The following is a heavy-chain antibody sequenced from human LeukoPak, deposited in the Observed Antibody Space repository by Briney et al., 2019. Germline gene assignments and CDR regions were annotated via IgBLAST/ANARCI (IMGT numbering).Heavy chain of an antibody. J-gene: IGHJ4*02. V-gene: IGHV3-53*01. D-gene: IGHD5-18*01. CDR1: GFTVSSNY. CDR3: ARVRWIPMNPYYFDY. CDR2: IYSGGST. Sequence: PGGSLRLSCAASGFTVSSNYMSWVRQAPGKGLEWVSVIYSGGSTYYADSVKGRFTISRDNSKNTLYLQMNSLRAEDTAVYYCARVRWIPMNPYYFDYWGQGTLVTVSS.